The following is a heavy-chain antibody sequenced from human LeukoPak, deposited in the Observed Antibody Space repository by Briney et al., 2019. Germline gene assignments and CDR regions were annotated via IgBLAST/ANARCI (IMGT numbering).Heavy chain of an antibody. CDR3: ARDRSRYCSSTSCYTFFI. D-gene: IGHD2-2*02. CDR2: ISYDGSNK. CDR1: GFTFSSYA. J-gene: IGHJ4*02. Sequence: PGRSLRLSCAASGFTFSSYAMHWVRQAPGKGLEWVAVISYDGSNKYYADSVKGRFTISRDNSKNTLYLQMNSLRAEDTAVYHCARDRSRYCSSTSCYTFFIWGQGTLVTVSS. V-gene: IGHV3-30-3*01.